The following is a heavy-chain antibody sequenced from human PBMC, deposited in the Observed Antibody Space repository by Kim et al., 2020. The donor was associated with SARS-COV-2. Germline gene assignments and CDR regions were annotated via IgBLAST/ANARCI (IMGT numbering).Heavy chain of an antibody. J-gene: IGHJ6*02. D-gene: IGHD1-26*01. CDR3: ARHDRRIYSRDYYYYGMDV. CDR2: IYYSGST. V-gene: IGHV4-59*08. CDR1: GGSISSYY. Sequence: SETLSLTCTVSGGSISSYYWSWIRQPPGKGLEWIGYIYYSGSTNYNPSLKSRVTISVDTSKNQFSLKLSSVTAADTAVYYCARHDRRIYSRDYYYYGMDVWGQGTTVTVSS.